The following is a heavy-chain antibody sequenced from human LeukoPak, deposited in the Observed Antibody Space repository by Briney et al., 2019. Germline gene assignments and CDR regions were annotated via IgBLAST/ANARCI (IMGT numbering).Heavy chain of an antibody. CDR3: AGTVDGLGYCSGGSCFRTHIY. J-gene: IGHJ4*02. Sequence: GGSLRLSCAASGFTFSSYGMHWVRQAPGKGLEWVAFIRYDGSNKYYADSVKGRFTISRDNSKNTLYLQMNSLRAEDTAVYYCAGTVDGLGYCSGGSCFRTHIYWGQGTLVTVSS. CDR2: IRYDGSNK. D-gene: IGHD2-15*01. V-gene: IGHV3-30*02. CDR1: GFTFSSYG.